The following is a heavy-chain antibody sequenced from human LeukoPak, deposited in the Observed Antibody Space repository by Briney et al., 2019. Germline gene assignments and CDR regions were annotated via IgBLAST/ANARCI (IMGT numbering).Heavy chain of an antibody. CDR3: ARDRAAAPWGYFDY. Sequence: GGSLRVFCEASGFTFSHYAMHWVRQSPGKGLEWVALISYDGSNIQYADSVEGRFTISRDNSKNTLYLQMNTLRTEDTALYYCARDRAAAPWGYFDYWGQGTLVTVSS. V-gene: IGHV3-30-3*01. CDR1: GFTFSHYA. CDR2: ISYDGSNI. J-gene: IGHJ4*02. D-gene: IGHD6-13*01.